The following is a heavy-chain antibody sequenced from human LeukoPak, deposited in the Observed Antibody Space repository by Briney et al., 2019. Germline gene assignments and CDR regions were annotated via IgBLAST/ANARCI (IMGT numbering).Heavy chain of an antibody. J-gene: IGHJ4*02. Sequence: ASVKVSSKASGYTFTSYAMHWVRQAPGQRLEWMGWINAGNGNTKYSQKFQGRVTTTRDTSASTAYMELSSLRSEHTAVHYCAATLHDYEWLFDYWRQGPLVTVPS. D-gene: IGHD4-17*01. CDR3: AATLHDYEWLFDY. CDR1: GYTFTSYA. V-gene: IGHV1-3*01. CDR2: INAGNGNT.